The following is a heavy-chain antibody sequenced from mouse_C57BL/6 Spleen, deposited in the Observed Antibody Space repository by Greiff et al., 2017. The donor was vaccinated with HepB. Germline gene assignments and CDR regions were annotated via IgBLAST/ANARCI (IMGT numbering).Heavy chain of an antibody. J-gene: IGHJ4*01. Sequence: VQLQQPGAELVKPGASVKLSCKASGYTFTSYWMHWVKQRPGRGLEWIGRIDPTSGGTKYNEKFKSKATLTVDKPSSTAYMQLSSLTSEDSAVYDCAPGDGYYGAAMDYWGQGTSVTVSS. V-gene: IGHV1-72*01. CDR1: GYTFTSYW. CDR2: IDPTSGGT. D-gene: IGHD2-3*01. CDR3: APGDGYYGAAMDY.